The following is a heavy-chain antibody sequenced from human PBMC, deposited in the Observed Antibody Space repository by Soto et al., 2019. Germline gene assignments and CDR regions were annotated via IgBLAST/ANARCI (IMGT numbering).Heavy chain of an antibody. V-gene: IGHV1-24*01. CDR3: AHGEGIVKSIVYFDS. J-gene: IGHJ4*02. Sequence: ASVKVSFKVSGYFLTALSIHWVRQAPGKGLEWMGGFDREDGETIYAQKLQGRVTMTEDTSTDSAYMELSRLTSEDTAIYYCAHGEGIVKSIVYFDSWGQGTLVTVSS. CDR1: GYFLTALS. D-gene: IGHD1-26*01. CDR2: FDREDGET.